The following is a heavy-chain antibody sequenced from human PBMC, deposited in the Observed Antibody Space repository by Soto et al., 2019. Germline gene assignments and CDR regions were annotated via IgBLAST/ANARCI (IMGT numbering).Heavy chain of an antibody. CDR3: AREQTNTWHDFDY. Sequence: ASVKVSCKASGYIFTNYAMHWARQAPGQRLEWMGWINAANGNTKYSQKFQGRVTITTDTSASTAYMELSSLRSDDTAVYYCAREQTNTWHDFDYWGQGALVTVSS. CDR1: GYIFTNYA. CDR2: INAANGNT. J-gene: IGHJ4*02. D-gene: IGHD2-8*01. V-gene: IGHV1-3*01.